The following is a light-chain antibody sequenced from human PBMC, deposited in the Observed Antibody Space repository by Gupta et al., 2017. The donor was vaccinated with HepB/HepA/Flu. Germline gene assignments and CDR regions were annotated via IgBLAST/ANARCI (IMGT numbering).Light chain of an antibody. Sequence: DIQLTQSPSFLSASVGDRVTITCRASQGISSYLAWYQQKPGKAPKLLIYAASTLQSGVPSRFSGSGSGTEFTLTISSLQPEDFATYYCQKLNSYPSPTFGGGTKVEIK. CDR2: AAS. CDR3: QKLNSYPSPT. V-gene: IGKV1-9*01. J-gene: IGKJ4*01. CDR1: QGISSY.